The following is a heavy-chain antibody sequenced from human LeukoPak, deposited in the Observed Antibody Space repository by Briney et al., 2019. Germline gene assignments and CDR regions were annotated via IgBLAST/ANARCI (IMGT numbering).Heavy chain of an antibody. J-gene: IGHJ6*03. V-gene: IGHV1-2*02. CDR3: ARGSLIGSSSWYGYYYYMDV. CDR1: GYTLTNYY. Sequence: GASVKVSCKASGYTLTNYYIHWVRQAPGQGLEWMGWINPDHGGTNYAQKFQGRVTMTRDTSISTAYMELSRLRSDDTAVYYCARGSLIGSSSWYGYYYYMDVWGKGTTVTVSS. D-gene: IGHD6-13*01. CDR2: INPDHGGT.